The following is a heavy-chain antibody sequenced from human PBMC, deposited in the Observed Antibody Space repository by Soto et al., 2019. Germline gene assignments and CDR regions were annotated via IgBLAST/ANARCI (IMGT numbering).Heavy chain of an antibody. CDR3: AREVVAPTLSPNFDY. CDR2: ISYDGSNK. D-gene: IGHD2-15*01. CDR1: GFTFSSYA. Sequence: QVQLVESGGGVVQPGRSLRLSCAASGFTFSSYAMHWVRQAPGKGLEWVAVISYDGSNKYYADSVKGRFTISRDNSKNTLYLQMNSLRAEDTDVYYFAREVVAPTLSPNFDYWGQGILVTVSS. J-gene: IGHJ4*02. V-gene: IGHV3-30-3*01.